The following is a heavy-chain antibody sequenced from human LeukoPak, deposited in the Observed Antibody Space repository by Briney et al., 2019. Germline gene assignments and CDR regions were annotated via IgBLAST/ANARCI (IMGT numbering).Heavy chain of an antibody. Sequence: GGSLRLSCAASGFTFSDYYMSWIRQAPGKGLEWVSYISKTLTTIYYADSVRGRFTISRDNAKNSLFLDMNSLRAEDTAMYCCASGDFGHAYDFWGQGTMVTVSS. V-gene: IGHV3-11*04. CDR3: ASGDFGHAYDF. J-gene: IGHJ3*01. D-gene: IGHD3/OR15-3a*01. CDR1: GFTFSDYY. CDR2: ISKTLTTI.